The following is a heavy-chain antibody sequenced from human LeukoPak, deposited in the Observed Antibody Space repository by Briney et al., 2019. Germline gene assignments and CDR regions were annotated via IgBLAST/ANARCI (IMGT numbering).Heavy chain of an antibody. J-gene: IGHJ4*02. CDR2: VYYTGST. D-gene: IGHD5-18*01. Sequence: SETLTLTCSVSGGSVSNYYWSWIRQPPGKGLEWIGYVYYTGSTNYNPSLKSRVTMFEDKSKNQFSLQLNSVTPEDTAVYYCARDLRGYSYGYFDYWGQGTLVTVSS. CDR1: GGSVSNYY. V-gene: IGHV4-59*02. CDR3: ARDLRGYSYGYFDY.